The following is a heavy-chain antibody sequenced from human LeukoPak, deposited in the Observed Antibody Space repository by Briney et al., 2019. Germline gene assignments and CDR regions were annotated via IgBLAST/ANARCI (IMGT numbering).Heavy chain of an antibody. Sequence: PPGGSLRLSCEASGFNVNSYWMHWVRQAPGKGLVWVSLIRIDGSDTDYADSVRGRFTTSRDNAKNALYLQMDSLRVEDTAIYYCARDRGEGTPLGPWGQGTLVTVSS. CDR3: ARDRGEGTPLGP. CDR1: GFNVNSYW. D-gene: IGHD6-25*01. CDR2: IRIDGSDT. V-gene: IGHV3-74*01. J-gene: IGHJ5*02.